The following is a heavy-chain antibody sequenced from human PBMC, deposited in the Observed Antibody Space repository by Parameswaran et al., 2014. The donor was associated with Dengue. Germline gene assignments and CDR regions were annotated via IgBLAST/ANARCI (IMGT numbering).Heavy chain of an antibody. Sequence: WIRQAPREGAGSGVSHIGRGGSSIYYADSVKGRFTISRDNAKNSLYLQMNSLRAEDTAVYYCARGGDYGDAFDIWGQGTMVTVSS. CDR2: IGRGGSSI. V-gene: IGHV3-11*01. D-gene: IGHD4-17*01. J-gene: IGHJ3*02. CDR3: ARGGDYGDAFDI.